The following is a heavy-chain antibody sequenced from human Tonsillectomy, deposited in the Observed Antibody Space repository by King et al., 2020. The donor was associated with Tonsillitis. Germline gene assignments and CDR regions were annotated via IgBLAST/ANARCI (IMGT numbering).Heavy chain of an antibody. CDR1: GFSFISYW. Sequence: VQLVESGGGLVQPGGSLTLSCAASGFSFISYWMHWVRQAPGKGLVWVSRTNSDGSSKTYEDSVKGRFTISRDNAKNTLELQMNSLGAEDTAGDYCARGYSGTYRIDYWGQGTLVTVSS. D-gene: IGHD1-26*01. CDR2: TNSDGSSK. J-gene: IGHJ4*02. CDR3: ARGYSGTYRIDY. V-gene: IGHV3-74*01.